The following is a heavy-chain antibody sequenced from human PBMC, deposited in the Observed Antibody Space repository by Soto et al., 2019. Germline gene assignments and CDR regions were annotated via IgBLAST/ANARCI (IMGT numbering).Heavy chain of an antibody. V-gene: IGHV3-74*01. CDR2: IKSDGSST. Sequence: PGVPLRLSWGASGCTSVNYWGRWVRQAPGKGLVWVSRIKSDGSSTSYADSVKGRFTISRDNAKNTLDLQMHGLRAEDMAAYYCARDYSSYGPFDYWGQGTLVTVSS. D-gene: IGHD5-18*01. CDR1: GCTSVNYW. J-gene: IGHJ4*02. CDR3: ARDYSSYGPFDY.